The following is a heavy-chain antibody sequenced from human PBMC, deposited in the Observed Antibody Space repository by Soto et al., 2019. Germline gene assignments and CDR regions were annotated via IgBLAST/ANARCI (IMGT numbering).Heavy chain of an antibody. V-gene: IGHV4-30-2*01. D-gene: IGHD3-3*01. CDR2: IYHSGST. Sequence: PSETLSLTCAVSGGSISSGGYSWSWIRQPPGKGLEWIGYIYHSGSTYYNPSLKSRVTISVDRSKNQFSLKLSSVTAADTAVYYCARGDSDYFDYWGQGTLVTVSS. J-gene: IGHJ4*02. CDR1: GGSISSGGYS. CDR3: ARGDSDYFDY.